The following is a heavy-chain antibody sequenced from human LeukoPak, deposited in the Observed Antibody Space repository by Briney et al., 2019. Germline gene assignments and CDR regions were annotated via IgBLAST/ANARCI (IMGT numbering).Heavy chain of an antibody. CDR1: GFTFSSYA. J-gene: IGHJ3*02. V-gene: IGHV3-30*04. CDR2: ISYDGSNK. Sequence: GGSLRLSCAASGFTFSSYAMHWVRQAPGKGLEWVAVISYDGSNKYYADSVKGRFTISRDNSKNTLYLQMNSLRAEDTAVYYCARDGRDGYNYAAFDIWGQGTMVTVSS. D-gene: IGHD5-24*01. CDR3: ARDGRDGYNYAAFDI.